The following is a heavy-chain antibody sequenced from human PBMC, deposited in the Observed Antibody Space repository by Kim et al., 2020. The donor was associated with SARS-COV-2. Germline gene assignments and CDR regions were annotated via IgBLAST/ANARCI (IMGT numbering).Heavy chain of an antibody. J-gene: IGHJ6*02. CDR3: SCMDV. CDR1: GGSISSYY. V-gene: IGHV4-59*13. CDR2: IYYSEST. Sequence: SETLSLTCTVSGGSISSYYWSWIRQPPGKGLEWVWYIYYSESTNYNPSLTSRGTISVDTATNQYYLYYCARAGAAGWFRVISCMDVWGQGATVTVSS. D-gene: IGHD3-10*01.